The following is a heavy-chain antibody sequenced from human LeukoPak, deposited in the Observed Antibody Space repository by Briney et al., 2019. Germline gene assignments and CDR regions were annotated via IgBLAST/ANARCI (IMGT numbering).Heavy chain of an antibody. V-gene: IGHV4-61*02. CDR1: GGSISSGSYY. CDR2: IYTSGST. CDR3: ARDMPVVR. Sequence: PSETLSLTCTVSGGSISSGSYYWSWIRQPAGKGLEWIGRIYTSGSTNYNPSLESRVTMSVDTSKSQFSLKLSSVTAADTAVYYCARDMPVVRWGQGTMVTVSS. J-gene: IGHJ3*01. D-gene: IGHD2-2*01.